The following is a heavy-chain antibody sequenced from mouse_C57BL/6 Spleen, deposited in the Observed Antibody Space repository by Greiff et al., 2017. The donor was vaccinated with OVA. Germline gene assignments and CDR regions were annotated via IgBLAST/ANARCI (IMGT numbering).Heavy chain of an antibody. V-gene: IGHV10-1*01. CDR3: VRQNYDYDVYYFDY. CDR1: GFSFNTYA. Sequence: EVQLVESGGGLVQPKGSLKLSCAASGFSFNTYAMNWVRQAPGKGLEWVARIRSKSNNYATYYADSVKDRFTISRDDSESMLYLQMNNLKTEDTAMYYCVRQNYDYDVYYFDYWGQGTTLTVSS. CDR2: IRSKSNNYAT. D-gene: IGHD2-4*01. J-gene: IGHJ2*01.